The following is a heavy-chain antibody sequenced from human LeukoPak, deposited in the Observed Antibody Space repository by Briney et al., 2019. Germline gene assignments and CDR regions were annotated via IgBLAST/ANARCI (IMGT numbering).Heavy chain of an antibody. CDR1: GFTFSSYE. D-gene: IGHD3-22*01. CDR2: ISSSGSTI. CDR3: VRVAPLDNSGPT. J-gene: IGHJ5*02. Sequence: GGSLRLSCAASGFTFSSYEMNWVRQAPGKGLEWVSYISSSGSTIYYADSVKGRFTISRDNAKNTLYLQMNSLRAEDTAVYYCVRVAPLDNSGPTWGQGTLVTVSS. V-gene: IGHV3-48*03.